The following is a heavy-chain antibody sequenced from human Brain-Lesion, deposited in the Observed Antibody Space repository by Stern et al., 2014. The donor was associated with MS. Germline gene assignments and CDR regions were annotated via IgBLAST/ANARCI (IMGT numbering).Heavy chain of an antibody. CDR1: GFTFGNYW. D-gene: IGHD3-3*01. V-gene: IGHV3-7*01. CDR3: ARVYNTIYGIVTQRGSGMDV. CDR2: MKEDGTEK. Sequence: VQLVESGGGLVQPGGSLTISCTAAGFTFGNYWMTWVRQAPGKGLEWVANMKEDGTEKNYVDAVKGRFTISRDNARNSLYLQMNSLRVEDTALYYCARVYNTIYGIVTQRGSGMDVWGQGTTGIVSS. J-gene: IGHJ6*02.